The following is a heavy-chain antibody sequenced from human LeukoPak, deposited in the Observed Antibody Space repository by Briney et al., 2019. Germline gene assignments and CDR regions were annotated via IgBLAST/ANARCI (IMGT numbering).Heavy chain of an antibody. V-gene: IGHV3-66*01. CDR3: ARYIAAGTTTRSGFGMDV. J-gene: IGHJ6*02. CDR1: GFTVSSNY. D-gene: IGHD6-13*01. Sequence: GGSLRLSCAASGFTVSSNYMSWVRQAPGKGLEWVSVIYSGGSTYYADSVKGRFTISRDNSKNTLYLQMNSLRAEDTAVYYCARYIAAGTTTRSGFGMDVRGQGTTVTVSS. CDR2: IYSGGST.